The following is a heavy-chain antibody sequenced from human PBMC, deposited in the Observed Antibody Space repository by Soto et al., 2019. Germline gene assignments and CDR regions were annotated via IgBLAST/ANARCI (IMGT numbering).Heavy chain of an antibody. CDR1: GYTFTSYY. D-gene: IGHD1-1*01. J-gene: IGHJ6*02. CDR2: INPSGGST. CDR3: ARGYGDTDYYYYGMDV. V-gene: IGHV1-46*01. Sequence: ASVKVTCKASGYTFTSYYRQWVRQAPGQGLEWMGIINPSGGSTSYAQKFQGRVTMTRDTSTSTVYMELSSLRSEDTAVYYCARGYGDTDYYYYGMDVWGQGTTVTVSS.